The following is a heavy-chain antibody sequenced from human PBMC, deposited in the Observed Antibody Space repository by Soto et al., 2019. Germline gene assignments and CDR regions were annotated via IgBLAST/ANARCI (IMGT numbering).Heavy chain of an antibody. J-gene: IGHJ4*02. V-gene: IGHV1-2*04. D-gene: IGHD5-18*01. CDR3: ARYRSESYGDLDY. CDR2: INPNSGGT. CDR1: GGTFSNYA. Sequence: SVKVSCKASGGTFSNYAISWVRQAPGQGLEWMGWINPNSGGTNYAQKFQGWVTMTRDTYISTAYMELSRRRSDDTAVYYCARYRSESYGDLDYCGQGTMVTVSS.